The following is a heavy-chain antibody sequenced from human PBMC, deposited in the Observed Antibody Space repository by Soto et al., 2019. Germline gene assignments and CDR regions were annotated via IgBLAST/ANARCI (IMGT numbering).Heavy chain of an antibody. V-gene: IGHV3-23*01. CDR2: ISGSGGST. Sequence: PGGSLRLSXAASGFGLNNYAMNWVRQAPGKGLEWVSHISGSGGSTDYAESVKGRFSISKDSVNNTLYLHMSSLRAEDTALYFCAKEGPYINSWSSAGYLQHWGRGTQVTVSS. CDR1: GFGLNNYA. CDR3: AKEGPYINSWSSAGYLQH. D-gene: IGHD2-2*02. J-gene: IGHJ1*01.